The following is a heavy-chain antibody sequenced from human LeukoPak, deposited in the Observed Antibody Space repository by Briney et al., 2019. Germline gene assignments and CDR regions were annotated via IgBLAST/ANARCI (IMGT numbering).Heavy chain of an antibody. D-gene: IGHD1-14*01. CDR3: ARHEPGWRGAFDI. CDR1: GXSISSYF. V-gene: IGHV4-59*08. CDR2: IHYSGST. J-gene: IGHJ3*02. Sequence: SETLSLTCSVSGXSISSYFWSWIRQPPGKGLEWIGYIHYSGSTDSNPSLKSRVTISLDTTKNHFSLKLNSVTAADTAVYYCARHEPGWRGAFDIWGQGIMVTVSS.